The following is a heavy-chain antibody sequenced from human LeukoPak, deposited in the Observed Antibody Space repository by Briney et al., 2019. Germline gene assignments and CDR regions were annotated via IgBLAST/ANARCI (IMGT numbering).Heavy chain of an antibody. CDR1: GGSISSGNYY. J-gene: IGHJ4*02. D-gene: IGHD3-22*01. V-gene: IGHV4-61*02. Sequence: PSETLSLTCTVSGGSISSGNYYWSWIRKPAGKGLEWIGRIYTSGSTNYNPSLKSRVTISVDTSKNQFSLKLSSVTAADTAVYYCAREGDYYDTSGTLDYWGQGTLVTVSS. CDR3: AREGDYYDTSGTLDY. CDR2: IYTSGST.